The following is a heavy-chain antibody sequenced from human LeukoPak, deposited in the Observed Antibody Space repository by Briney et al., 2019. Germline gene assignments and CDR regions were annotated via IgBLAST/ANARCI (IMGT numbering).Heavy chain of an antibody. CDR1: GFTFSNYA. Sequence: PGGSLRLSCAASGFTFSNYAMNWVRQAPGKGLEWVSAISGSGVSTYSADSVKGRFTISRDNSKNTLYLQMNSLRAEDTAVYYCAKTKSSGWYYFDYWGQGTLVTVSS. V-gene: IGHV3-23*01. CDR2: ISGSGVST. D-gene: IGHD6-19*01. J-gene: IGHJ4*02. CDR3: AKTKSSGWYYFDY.